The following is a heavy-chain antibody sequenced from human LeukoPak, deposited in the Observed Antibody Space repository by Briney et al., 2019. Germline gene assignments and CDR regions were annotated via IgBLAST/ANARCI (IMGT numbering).Heavy chain of an antibody. CDR3: ARDHPGIAAAGTADY. Sequence: GGSLRLSCAASGFTFSSYSMNWVRQAPWKGLEWVSSISSSSSYIYYADSVKGRFTISRDSAKNSLYLQMNSLRAEDTAVYYCARDHPGIAAAGTADYWGQGTLVTVSS. D-gene: IGHD6-13*01. V-gene: IGHV3-21*01. CDR1: GFTFSSYS. CDR2: ISSSSSYI. J-gene: IGHJ4*02.